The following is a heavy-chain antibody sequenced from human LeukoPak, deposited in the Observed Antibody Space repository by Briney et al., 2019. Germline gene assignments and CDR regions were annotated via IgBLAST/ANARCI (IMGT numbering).Heavy chain of an antibody. V-gene: IGHV3-7*01. D-gene: IGHD4-17*01. Sequence: GGSLRLSCAASGFTFRNYAMSWVREAPGKGLEWVANIKQDGSEKYYVDSVKGRFTISRDNAKNSLYLQMNSLRAEDTAVYYCTQDYGDGYWGQGTLVTVSS. CDR3: TQDYGDGY. CDR2: IKQDGSEK. J-gene: IGHJ4*02. CDR1: GFTFRNYA.